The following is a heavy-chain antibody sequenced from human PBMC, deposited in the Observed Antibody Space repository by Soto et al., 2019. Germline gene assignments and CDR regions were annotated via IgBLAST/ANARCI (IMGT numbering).Heavy chain of an antibody. CDR1: GFSLSTSGVG. CDR2: IYWNDDK. Sequence: QITLKESGPTLVKPTQTLTLTCTFSGFSLSTSGVGVGWIRQPPGKALEWLALIYWNDDKRYSPSLTSRLTITKDTSKNQVVLTMTNMDPVDTATYYCAHSGHGGNSGQFVYWGQGTLVTVSS. D-gene: IGHD2-21*02. J-gene: IGHJ4*02. V-gene: IGHV2-5*01. CDR3: AHSGHGGNSGQFVY.